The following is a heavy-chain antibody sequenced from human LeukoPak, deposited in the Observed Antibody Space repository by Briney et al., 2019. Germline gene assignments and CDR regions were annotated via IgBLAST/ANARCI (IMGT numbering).Heavy chain of an antibody. J-gene: IGHJ4*02. D-gene: IGHD3-10*01. CDR1: GYTFTGYY. Sequence: AAVTVSCKASGYTFTGYYMHWVRQAPGQGLEWMGWINPYSGGTNYAQKFQGRVTMTRDTSISTAYMELSRMRSDDTAVYYCARVGRPSNAQNKYYSGSGSYSSFDYWGQGTLVTVSS. CDR3: ARVGRPSNAQNKYYSGSGSYSSFDY. V-gene: IGHV1-2*02. CDR2: INPYSGGT.